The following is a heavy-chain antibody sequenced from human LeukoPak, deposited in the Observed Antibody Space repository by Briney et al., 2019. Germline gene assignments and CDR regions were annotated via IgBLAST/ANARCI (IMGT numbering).Heavy chain of an antibody. CDR2: INHSGST. D-gene: IGHD5-24*01. CDR3: ARGQIGYTPWFDP. V-gene: IGHV4-34*01. CDR1: GGSFSGYY. J-gene: IGHJ5*02. Sequence: SETLSFTCAVYGGSFSGYYWSWIRQPPGKGLEWIGEINHSGSTNYNPSLKSRVTISVDTSKNQFSLKLSSVTAADTAVYYCARGQIGYTPWFDPWGQGTLVTVSS.